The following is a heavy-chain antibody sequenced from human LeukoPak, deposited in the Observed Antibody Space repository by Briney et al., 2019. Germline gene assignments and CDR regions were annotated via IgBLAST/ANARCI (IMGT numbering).Heavy chain of an antibody. J-gene: IGHJ4*02. CDR3: ANEIRPNDY. Sequence: GGSLRLSCAASGLTFSSHAMHWVRQAPGKGLEWVAVISHDGSDKHYTDSVKGRFTISRDNSKNTLYLQMNSLRAEDTAVYYCANEIRPNDYWGQGTQVTVPS. CDR2: ISHDGSDK. V-gene: IGHV3-30-3*02. D-gene: IGHD4-17*01. CDR1: GLTFSSHA.